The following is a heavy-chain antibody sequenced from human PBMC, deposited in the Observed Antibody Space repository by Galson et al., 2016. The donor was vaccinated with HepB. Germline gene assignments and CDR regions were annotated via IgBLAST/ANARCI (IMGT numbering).Heavy chain of an antibody. Sequence: QSGAEVKKPGESLRISCTGSGYSFTSYWISWVRQVPGKGLEWMGRIDPSDSDTKYSPSFQGHVTISTDKSISTSYLQWSSLRASDTAMYYCASLGVVSKNYNFYNVNVRGQGTTVTVSS. CDR3: ASLGVVSKNYNFYNVNV. D-gene: IGHD1-1*01. CDR1: GYSFTSYW. V-gene: IGHV5-10-1*01. CDR2: IDPSDSDT. J-gene: IGHJ6*02.